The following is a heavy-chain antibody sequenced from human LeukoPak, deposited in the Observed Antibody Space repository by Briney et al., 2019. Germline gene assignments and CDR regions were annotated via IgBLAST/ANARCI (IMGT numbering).Heavy chain of an antibody. CDR3: AGQAELGRGFDY. D-gene: IGHD7-27*01. CDR1: GFTVSSSY. CDR2: IYDGGTT. V-gene: IGHV3-66*04. J-gene: IGHJ4*02. Sequence: GGSLRLSCAASGFTVSSSYMSWVRQAPGKGLEWVSSIYDGGTTHHADSLKGRFTISRDNSKNTLYLQTNSLTAEDTAVYYCAGQAELGRGFDYWGQGTLVTVSS.